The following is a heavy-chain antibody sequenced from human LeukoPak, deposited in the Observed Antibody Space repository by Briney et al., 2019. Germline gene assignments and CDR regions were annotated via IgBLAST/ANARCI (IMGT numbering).Heavy chain of an antibody. V-gene: IGHV4-39*07. D-gene: IGHD5-12*01. Sequence: KPSETLSLTCTVSGGSIGRSSYYWGWIRQPPGKGLEWIGNIYYSGTTSYNPSLKSRVTISVDTSKNQFSLKVSSVTAADTAVYYCARDQRSGYSGYGYYYYYYMDVWGKGTTVTVSS. CDR3: ARDQRSGYSGYGYYYYYYMDV. CDR2: IYYSGTT. CDR1: GGSIGRSSYY. J-gene: IGHJ6*03.